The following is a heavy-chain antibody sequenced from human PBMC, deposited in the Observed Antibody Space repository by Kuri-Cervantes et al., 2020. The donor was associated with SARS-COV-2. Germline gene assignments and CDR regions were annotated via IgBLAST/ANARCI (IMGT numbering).Heavy chain of an antibody. V-gene: IGHV4-59*01. D-gene: IGHD6-19*01. CDR2: VYYSGIT. J-gene: IGHJ4*02. Sequence: ESLKISCNVSGDSIRDYHWNWIRQSPGKGLEWIGYVYYSGITDYNPSLKSRVTISVHTSKNQFSLRSNSVTAADTAIYYCARSWVSVAARYGGFDNWGQGTLVTVSS. CDR3: ARSWVSVAARYGGFDN. CDR1: GDSIRDYH.